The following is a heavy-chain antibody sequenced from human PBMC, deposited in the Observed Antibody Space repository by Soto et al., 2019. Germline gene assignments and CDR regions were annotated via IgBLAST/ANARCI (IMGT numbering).Heavy chain of an antibody. D-gene: IGHD5-18*01. CDR3: AKVDTAMVSRYYYYGMDV. Sequence: ASVNVSCNASGYTFTSYSMHWVRQAPGQRLEWMGWINAGNGNTKYSQKFQGRVTITRDTSASTAYMELSSLRSEDTAVYYCAKVDTAMVSRYYYYGMDVWGQGTTVTVSS. J-gene: IGHJ6*02. CDR2: INAGNGNT. CDR1: GYTFTSYS. V-gene: IGHV1-3*01.